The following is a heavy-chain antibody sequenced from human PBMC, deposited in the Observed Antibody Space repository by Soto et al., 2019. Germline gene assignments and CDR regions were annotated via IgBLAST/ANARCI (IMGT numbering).Heavy chain of an antibody. D-gene: IGHD2-21*02. CDR3: ARDLWGYCGTDCYPLDV. CDR2: IHHSETT. J-gene: IGHJ6*02. Sequence: SETLSLTCAVSGAPIISNNWWGWLRRSPGKGLEWIGEIHHSETTNYNPSLNSRVSISVDKSKNQFSLKLNSVTAADTAVYYCARDLWGYCGTDCYPLDVWGQGTTVTVSS. V-gene: IGHV4-4*02. CDR1: GAPIISNNW.